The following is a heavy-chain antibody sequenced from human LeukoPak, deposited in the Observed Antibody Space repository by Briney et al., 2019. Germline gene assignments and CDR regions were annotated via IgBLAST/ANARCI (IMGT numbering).Heavy chain of an antibody. Sequence: PSETLSLTCTVSGGSISSSSYYWGWIRQPPWKGLEWIGSIYYSGSTYYNPSLKSRVTISVDTSKNQFSLKLSSVTAADTAVYYCARHNWEYYFDYWGQGTLVTVSS. D-gene: IGHD7-27*01. CDR1: GGSISSSSYY. J-gene: IGHJ4*02. CDR2: IYYSGST. CDR3: ARHNWEYYFDY. V-gene: IGHV4-39*01.